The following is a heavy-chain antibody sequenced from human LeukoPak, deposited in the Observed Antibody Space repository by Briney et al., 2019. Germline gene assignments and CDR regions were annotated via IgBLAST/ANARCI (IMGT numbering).Heavy chain of an antibody. Sequence: GGSLRLSCAASGFTFSNYAMHWVRQAPGKGLEYVSAISSNGGSTYYANSVKGRFTISRDNARNSLYLEVNSLRAEDTAVYYCTREQDREAAATIVGDYWGQGTLVTVSS. V-gene: IGHV3-64*01. CDR3: TREQDREAAATIVGDY. CDR2: ISSNGGST. J-gene: IGHJ4*02. CDR1: GFTFSNYA. D-gene: IGHD3-22*01.